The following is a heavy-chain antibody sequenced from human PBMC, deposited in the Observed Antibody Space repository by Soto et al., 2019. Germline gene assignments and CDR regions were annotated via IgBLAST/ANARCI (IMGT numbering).Heavy chain of an antibody. J-gene: IGHJ6*02. V-gene: IGHV1-2*04. D-gene: IGHD5-12*01. CDR2: INPNSGGT. CDR3: ARASHSGYDSPLYDYYGMDV. Sequence: ASVKVSCKASGYTFTGYYMHWVRQAPGQGLEWMGWINPNSGGTNYAQKFQGWVTMTRDTSISTAYMELSRLRSDDTAVYYCARASHSGYDSPLYDYYGMDVWGQGTTVTVSS. CDR1: GYTFTGYY.